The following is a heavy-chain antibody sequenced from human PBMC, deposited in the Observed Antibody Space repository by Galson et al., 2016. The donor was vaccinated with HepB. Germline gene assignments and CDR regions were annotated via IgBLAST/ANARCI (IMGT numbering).Heavy chain of an antibody. CDR3: AREIGYVRFGYHYGMDV. J-gene: IGHJ6*02. CDR2: ITRSNTYT. Sequence: SLRLSCAASGFTFSDYNLNWVRQAPGKGLEWVSSITRSNTYTYYADSVEGRSTIPRDNAKNSLYLHMNSLRAEDTAMYYCAREIGYVRFGYHYGMDVWGQGTTVTVSS. CDR1: GFTFSDYN. D-gene: IGHD3-10*01. V-gene: IGHV3-21*06.